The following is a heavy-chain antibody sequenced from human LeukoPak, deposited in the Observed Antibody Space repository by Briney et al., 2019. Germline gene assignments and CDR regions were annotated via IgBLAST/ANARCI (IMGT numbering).Heavy chain of an antibody. V-gene: IGHV4-34*01. J-gene: IGHJ4*02. CDR1: GGSFSGYY. Sequence: PSETLSLTCAVYGGSFSGYYWSWIRQPPGKGLEWIGEINHSGSTNYNPSLKSQVTISVDTSKNQFSLKLSSVTAADTAVYYCARLRGYYDSSGYYTYWGQGTLVTVSS. CDR3: ARLRGYYDSSGYYTY. CDR2: INHSGST. D-gene: IGHD3-22*01.